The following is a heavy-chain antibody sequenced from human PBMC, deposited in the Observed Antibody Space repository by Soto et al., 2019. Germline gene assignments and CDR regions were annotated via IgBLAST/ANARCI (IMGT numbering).Heavy chain of an antibody. CDR1: GVSISSGGYY. D-gene: IGHD2-15*01. V-gene: IGHV4-31*03. CDR3: ARALPLYCSGGTCHSAVNYLDY. J-gene: IGHJ4*02. Sequence: SETLSLTCSVSGVSISSGGYYWTWIRRHPGKGLEWIGYIYYSGTTYYNPSLEGRVTISVDTSKNHFSLRLRSVTAADTAVYFCARALPLYCSGGTCHSAVNYLDYWGQGALVTVSS. CDR2: IYYSGTT.